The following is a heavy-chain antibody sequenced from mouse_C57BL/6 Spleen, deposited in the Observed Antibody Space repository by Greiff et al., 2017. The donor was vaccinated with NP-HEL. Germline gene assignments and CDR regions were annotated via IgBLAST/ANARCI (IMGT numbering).Heavy chain of an antibody. CDR3: ARGAKIYYGNYDYAMDY. CDR2: IHPNSGST. V-gene: IGHV1-64*01. CDR1: GYTFTSYW. D-gene: IGHD2-1*01. Sequence: VQLQQSGAELVKPGASVKLSCKASGYTFTSYWMHWVKQRPGQGLEWIGMIHPNSGSTNYNEKFKSKATLTVDKSSSTAYMQLSSLTSEDSAVYYCARGAKIYYGNYDYAMDYWGQGTSVTVSS. J-gene: IGHJ4*01.